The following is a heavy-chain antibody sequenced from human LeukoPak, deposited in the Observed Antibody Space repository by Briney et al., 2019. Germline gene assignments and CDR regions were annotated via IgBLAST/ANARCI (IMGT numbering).Heavy chain of an antibody. CDR1: GFTFSSYA. J-gene: IGHJ4*02. V-gene: IGHV3-30*04. D-gene: IGHD5-18*01. Sequence: PGGSLRLSCAASGFTFSSYAMHWVRQAPGKGLEWVAVISFDGGNKYYADSVKGRFTSSRDSSKNTLYLQMNSLRPEDTAVYYCARDGVQQWLSYYFEYWGQGTLVTVSS. CDR3: ARDGVQQWLSYYFEY. CDR2: ISFDGGNK.